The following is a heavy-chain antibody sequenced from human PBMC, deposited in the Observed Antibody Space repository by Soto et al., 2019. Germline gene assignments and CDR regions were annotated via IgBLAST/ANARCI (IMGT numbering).Heavy chain of an antibody. Sequence: ASLKVSCKTSGYTFSNYGITWVRQAPGQPLEWLGWISLYSDGTNYAQKFQGRVSMTTDTSTTTAYMELRSLRSDDTAVYYCARVVPGAEAWFGPWGQGTLVTVSS. CDR1: GYTFSNYG. J-gene: IGHJ5*02. D-gene: IGHD2-2*01. V-gene: IGHV1-18*01. CDR3: ARVVPGAEAWFGP. CDR2: ISLYSDGT.